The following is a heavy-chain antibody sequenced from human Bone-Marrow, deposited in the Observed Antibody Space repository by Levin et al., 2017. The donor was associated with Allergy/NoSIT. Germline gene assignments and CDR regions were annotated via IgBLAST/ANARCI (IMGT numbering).Heavy chain of an antibody. CDR2: IYHSGST. CDR1: GGSISSGGYS. Sequence: SQTLSLTCAVSGGSISSGGYSWSWIRQPPGKGLEWIGYIYHSGSTYYNPSLKSRVTISVDRSKNQFSLKLSSVTAADTAVYYCARAGGATVTTPIKHYYGMDFWGQGTTVTVSS. CDR3: ARAGGATVTTPIKHYYGMDF. J-gene: IGHJ6*02. V-gene: IGHV4-30-2*01. D-gene: IGHD4-17*01.